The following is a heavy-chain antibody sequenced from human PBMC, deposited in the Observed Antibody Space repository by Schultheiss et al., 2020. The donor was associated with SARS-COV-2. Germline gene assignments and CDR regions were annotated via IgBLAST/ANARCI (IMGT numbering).Heavy chain of an antibody. J-gene: IGHJ3*02. CDR1: GFTFSSYS. D-gene: IGHD5-18*01. CDR2: ISSSDTI. Sequence: GGSLRLSCAASGFTFSSYSMNWVRQAPGKGLEWVSYISSSDTIYYADSVKGRFTISRDNAKNSLYLQMNSLRAEDTAVYYCASHRSGYSYGPDAFDIWGQGTTVTVSS. CDR3: ASHRSGYSYGPDAFDI. V-gene: IGHV3-48*04.